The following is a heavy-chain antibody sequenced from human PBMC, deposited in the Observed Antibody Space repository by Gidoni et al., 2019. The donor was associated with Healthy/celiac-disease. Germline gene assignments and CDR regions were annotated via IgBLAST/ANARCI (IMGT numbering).Heavy chain of an antibody. CDR2: IWYDGSNK. Sequence: QVQLVESGGGVVQPGRALRLSCAASGFTFSSYGMHWVRQAPGKGLEWVAVIWYDGSNKYYADSVKGRFTISRDNSKNTLYLQMNSLRAEDTAVYYCARAPAAMSRYYNYGMDVWGQGTTVTVSS. V-gene: IGHV3-33*01. D-gene: IGHD2-2*01. J-gene: IGHJ6*02. CDR3: ARAPAAMSRYYNYGMDV. CDR1: GFTFSSYG.